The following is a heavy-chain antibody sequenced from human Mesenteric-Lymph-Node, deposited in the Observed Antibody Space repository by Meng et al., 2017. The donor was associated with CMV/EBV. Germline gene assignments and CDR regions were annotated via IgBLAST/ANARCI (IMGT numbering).Heavy chain of an antibody. V-gene: IGHV3-30*02. Sequence: GGSLRLSCAASGFTFSSYGMHWVRQAPGKGLEWVTFIRYGGSDKYYVDSVKGRFTISRDNSKNTLYLQMNSLRPEDTAVYYCAKDLPFVGYCSGASCHNFDYWGQGTLVTVSS. CDR1: GFTFSSYG. D-gene: IGHD2-15*01. CDR2: IRYGGSDK. J-gene: IGHJ4*02. CDR3: AKDLPFVGYCSGASCHNFDY.